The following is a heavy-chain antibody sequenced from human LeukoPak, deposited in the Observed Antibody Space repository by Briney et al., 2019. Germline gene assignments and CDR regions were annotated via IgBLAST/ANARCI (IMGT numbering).Heavy chain of an antibody. V-gene: IGHV4-39*07. Sequence: PSETLSLTCTVSGGSISSSSYYWGWIRQPPGKGLEWIGSIYYSGSTYYNPSLKSRVTISVDTSKNQFSLKLSSVTAADTAVYYCARGQGGSPRIAAVASWYWGQGTLVTVSS. CDR2: IYYSGST. CDR1: GGSISSSSYY. CDR3: ARGQGGSPRIAAVASWY. J-gene: IGHJ4*02. D-gene: IGHD6-13*01.